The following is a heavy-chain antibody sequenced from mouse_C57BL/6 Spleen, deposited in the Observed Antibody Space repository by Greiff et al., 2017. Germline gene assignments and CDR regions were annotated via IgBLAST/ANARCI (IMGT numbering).Heavy chain of an antibody. V-gene: IGHV10-1*01. CDR1: GFSFNTYA. J-gene: IGHJ4*01. CDR3: VRRGLYYGSSYYAMDY. Sequence: EVQLVESGGGLVQPKGSLKLSCAASGFSFNTYAMNWVRQAPGKGVEWVARIRSKSNNYATYYADSVKDRFTISRDDSESMLYLQMNNLKTEDTAMDYCVRRGLYYGSSYYAMDYWGQGTSVTVSS. CDR2: IRSKSNNYAT. D-gene: IGHD1-1*01.